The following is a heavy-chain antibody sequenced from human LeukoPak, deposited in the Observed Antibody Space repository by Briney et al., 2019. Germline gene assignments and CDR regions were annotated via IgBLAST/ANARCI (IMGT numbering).Heavy chain of an antibody. J-gene: IGHJ4*02. CDR3: AKSGRGFSFDY. CDR1: GFTFSSYE. V-gene: IGHV3-48*03. CDR2: ISSSGSTI. D-gene: IGHD1-26*01. Sequence: GGSLRLSCAVSGFTFSSYEMNWVRQAPGKGLECISYISSSGSTIYYADSVKGRFTISRDNAKNSLYLQMNSLRAEDTAVYYCAKSGRGFSFDYWXQGTLVTVSX.